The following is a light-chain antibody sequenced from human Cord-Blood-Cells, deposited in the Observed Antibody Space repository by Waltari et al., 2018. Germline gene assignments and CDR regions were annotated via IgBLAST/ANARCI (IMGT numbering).Light chain of an antibody. J-gene: IGKJ2*01. CDR2: WAS. V-gene: IGKV4-1*01. Sequence: DIVMTQSPDSLAVSLGERATINCKSSQSVLYSSNNKNYLAWYQQKPGQPPKLLIYWASTRESGVPDRFSGSGSGTDFTLTISGLQAEDVAVYYCQQYCSTPNTFGQGTKLEIK. CDR1: QSVLYSSNNKNY. CDR3: QQYCSTPNT.